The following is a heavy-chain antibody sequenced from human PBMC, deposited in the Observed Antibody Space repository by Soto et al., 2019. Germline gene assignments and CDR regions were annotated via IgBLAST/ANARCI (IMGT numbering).Heavy chain of an antibody. V-gene: IGHV3-7*01. J-gene: IGHJ4*02. D-gene: IGHD2-15*01. CDR2: IKQDGSEK. Sequence: EVQLVESGGGLVQPGGSLRLSCAASGFTFSSYWMSWVRQAPGKGLEWVANIKQDGSEKYYVDSVKGRFTISRDNAKNSLYLQMNSLRAEDTAVYYGARDRGGALGYCSGGSCYLSYWGQGTLVTVSS. CDR1: GFTFSSYW. CDR3: ARDRGGALGYCSGGSCYLSY.